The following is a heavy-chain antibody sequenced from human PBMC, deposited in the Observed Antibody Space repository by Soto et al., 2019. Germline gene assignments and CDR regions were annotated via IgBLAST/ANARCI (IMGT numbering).Heavy chain of an antibody. J-gene: IGHJ5*02. CDR3: ARGSYYDSSGYYGP. D-gene: IGHD3-22*01. V-gene: IGHV4-31*03. CDR1: GGSISGGGYY. Sequence: SETLSLTCTVSGGSISGGGYYWSWIRQHPGKGLEWIGYIYYSGSTYYNPSLKSRFTISVDTFKNQFSLKLSSVTAADTAVYYCARGSYYDSSGYYGPWGQGTLVTVSS. CDR2: IYYSGST.